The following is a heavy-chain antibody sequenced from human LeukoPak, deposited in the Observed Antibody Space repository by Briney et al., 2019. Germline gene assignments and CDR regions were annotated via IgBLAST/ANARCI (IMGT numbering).Heavy chain of an antibody. Sequence: KPSETLSLTCAVYGGSSSGYYWSWIRQPPGRGLEWIGEINHSGSTNYNPSLKSRVTISVDTSRNQFSLKLSSVTAADTAVYYCATNPGGYCSATSCYGEAPRGQGTPVTVSS. CDR3: ATNPGGYCSATSCYGEAP. CDR1: GGSSSGYY. CDR2: INHSGST. J-gene: IGHJ5*02. V-gene: IGHV4-34*01. D-gene: IGHD2-2*01.